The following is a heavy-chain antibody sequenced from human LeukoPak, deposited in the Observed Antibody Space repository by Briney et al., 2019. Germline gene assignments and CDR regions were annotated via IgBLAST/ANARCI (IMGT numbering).Heavy chain of an antibody. D-gene: IGHD4-17*01. CDR3: AKVKGQATVMKTEAPHFDY. V-gene: IGHV3-23*01. CDR1: GFTFSSYA. J-gene: IGHJ4*02. CDR2: ISGSGGST. Sequence: GGSLRLSCAASGFTFSSYAMSWVRQTPGKGLEWVSAISGSGGSTYYADSVKGRFTISRDNSKNTLYPQMNSLRAEDTAVYYCAKVKGQATVMKTEAPHFDYWGQGTLVTVSS.